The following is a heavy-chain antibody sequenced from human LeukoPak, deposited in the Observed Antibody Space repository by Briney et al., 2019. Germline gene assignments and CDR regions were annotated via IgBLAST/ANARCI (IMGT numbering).Heavy chain of an antibody. CDR3: ARVFSTGWGKRYYFDY. CDR2: ISGIGGST. Sequence: PGGSLRLSCAASGFTFIIDGMSWGRQAPGKRREWVSAISGIGGSTYYADSVKGRFTISRDNSKNTLYLQMNSLRAEDTAVYYCARVFSTGWGKRYYFDYWGQGTLVTVSS. J-gene: IGHJ4*02. V-gene: IGHV3-23*01. D-gene: IGHD2-2*01. CDR1: GFTFIIDG.